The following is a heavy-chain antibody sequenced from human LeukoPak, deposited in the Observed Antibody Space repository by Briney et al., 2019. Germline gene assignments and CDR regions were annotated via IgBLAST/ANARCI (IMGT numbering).Heavy chain of an antibody. Sequence: GGSLRLSCTASGFTFSNYAMNWVRQAPGKGLVWVSAISGSGGRTYYADSVKGRLSISRDNSRNTLYLQMNSLRADDTAVYYCAKDGGTHFDHWGQGTLVTVSS. CDR1: GFTFSNYA. J-gene: IGHJ4*02. CDR2: ISGSGGRT. CDR3: AKDGGTHFDH. V-gene: IGHV3-23*01. D-gene: IGHD1-26*01.